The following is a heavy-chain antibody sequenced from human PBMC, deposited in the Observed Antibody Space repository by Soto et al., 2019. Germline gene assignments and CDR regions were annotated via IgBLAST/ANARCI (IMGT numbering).Heavy chain of an antibody. D-gene: IGHD4-17*01. CDR3: AREGDYGGYGAVRYYGMDV. Sequence: QVQLVQSGAEVKKPGSSVKVSCKASGGTFSSYAISWVRQAPGQGLEWMGGIIPIFGTANYAQKFQGRVTITEDESTSTAYMELSSLRSEDTAVYYCAREGDYGGYGAVRYYGMDVWGQGTTVTVSS. CDR2: IIPIFGTA. J-gene: IGHJ6*02. CDR1: GGTFSSYA. V-gene: IGHV1-69*12.